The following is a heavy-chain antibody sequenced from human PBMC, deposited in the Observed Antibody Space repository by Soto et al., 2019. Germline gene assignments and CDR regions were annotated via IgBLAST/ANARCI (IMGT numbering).Heavy chain of an antibody. Sequence: SETLSLTCTVSGGSISSYYWSWIRRPPGKGLEWIGYIYYSGSTNYNPSLKSRVTISVDTSKNQFSLKLSSVTAADTAVYYCARHPEYYYDSSGYDEAAFDIWGQGTMVTVSS. D-gene: IGHD3-22*01. CDR3: ARHPEYYYDSSGYDEAAFDI. CDR2: IYYSGST. V-gene: IGHV4-59*08. CDR1: GGSISSYY. J-gene: IGHJ3*02.